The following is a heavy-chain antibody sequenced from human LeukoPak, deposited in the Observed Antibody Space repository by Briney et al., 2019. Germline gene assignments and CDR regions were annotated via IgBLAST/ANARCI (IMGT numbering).Heavy chain of an antibody. CDR2: IIPIFGTA. Sequence: ASVKVSCKASGGTFSSYAISWVRQAPGQGLEWMGGIIPIFGTANYAQKFQGRVTITADKSTSTAYMELSSLRSEDTAVYYCARERTTYYYDSSGYRTINYFDYWGQGTLVTVSS. V-gene: IGHV1-69*06. D-gene: IGHD3-22*01. CDR3: ARERTTYYYDSSGYRTINYFDY. CDR1: GGTFSSYA. J-gene: IGHJ4*02.